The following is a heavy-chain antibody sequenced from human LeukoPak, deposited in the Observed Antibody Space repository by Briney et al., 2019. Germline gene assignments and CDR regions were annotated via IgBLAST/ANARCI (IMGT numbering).Heavy chain of an antibody. Sequence: ASVKLSCKASGYTFTGYYMHWVRQAPGQGLEWMGWINPNSGGTNYAQKFQGRVTMTRDTSISTAYMELSRLRSDDTAVYYCAREVIGGYSYGSDYCGQGTLVTVSS. D-gene: IGHD5-18*01. CDR2: INPNSGGT. CDR3: AREVIGGYSYGSDY. J-gene: IGHJ4*02. V-gene: IGHV1-2*02. CDR1: GYTFTGYY.